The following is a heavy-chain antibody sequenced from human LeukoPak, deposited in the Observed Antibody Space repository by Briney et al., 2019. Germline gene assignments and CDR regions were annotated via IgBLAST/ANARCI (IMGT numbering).Heavy chain of an antibody. CDR1: GFTYSKYA. D-gene: IGHD3-10*01. Sequence: GGSLRLSCAASGFTYSKYAMTWVRQAPGKGLEWVSAITARGSTTYYADSVKGRFTISRDDSKNTLSLQMDSLSAEDTALYYCAKYISDSGAYYAFDYWGQGTLVTVSS. V-gene: IGHV3-23*01. CDR2: ITARGSTT. J-gene: IGHJ4*02. CDR3: AKYISDSGAYYAFDY.